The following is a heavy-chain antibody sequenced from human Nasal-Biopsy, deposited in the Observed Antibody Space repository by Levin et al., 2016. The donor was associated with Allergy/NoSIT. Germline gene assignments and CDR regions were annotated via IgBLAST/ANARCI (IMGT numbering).Heavy chain of an antibody. V-gene: IGHV1-2*02. CDR2: FSPDTGDT. CDR3: ASRRSTVSDSFDGMDL. Sequence: ASVKVSCKASGYTFTAYYIYWVRQAPGQGLEWVGWFSPDTGDTKYAEKFQGRVTMTGDTSISTAYMELPTLRSDDTALYYCASRRSTVSDSFDGMDLWGQGTTVTVSS. J-gene: IGHJ6*02. CDR1: GYTFTAYY. D-gene: IGHD5/OR15-5a*01.